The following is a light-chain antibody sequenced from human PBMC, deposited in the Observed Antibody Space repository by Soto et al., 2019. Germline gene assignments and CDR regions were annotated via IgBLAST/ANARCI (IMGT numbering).Light chain of an antibody. V-gene: IGKV3-20*01. Sequence: EVLLTQSPGTLSLSPGERATLSCRASQSVSSSFLAWYQQKPGLAPRLLIYGASKRATGIPDRFSGSGSETDFTLTISRLEPEDSAVYYCQQFGDSPWTFGQGTKVEIK. CDR2: GAS. CDR3: QQFGDSPWT. J-gene: IGKJ1*01. CDR1: QSVSSSF.